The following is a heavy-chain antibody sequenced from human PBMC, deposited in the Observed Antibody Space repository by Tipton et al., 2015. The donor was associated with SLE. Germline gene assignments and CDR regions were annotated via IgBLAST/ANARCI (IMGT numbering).Heavy chain of an antibody. CDR2: MYYSGST. D-gene: IGHD1-1*01. CDR1: GGSISSKTYY. Sequence: TLSLTCTVSGGSISSKTYYWGWIRQPPGKGLEWIGSMYYSGSTYYNPSLKSRVTISVDTSKNQFSLKLSSVTAADTAVYYCARLGLERGHYYYYYGMDVWGQGTTVTVSS. CDR3: ARLGLERGHYYYYYGMDV. J-gene: IGHJ6*02. V-gene: IGHV4-39*01.